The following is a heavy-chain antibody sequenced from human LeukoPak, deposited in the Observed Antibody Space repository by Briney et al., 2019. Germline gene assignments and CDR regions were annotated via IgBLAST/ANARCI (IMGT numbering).Heavy chain of an antibody. Sequence: PSETLSLTCTVSGGSISSYYWSWIRQPPGKGLEWVSAISGSGGSTYYADSVKGRFTISRDNSKNTLYLQMNSLRAEDTAVYYCAKEIAARPRNYWGQGTLVTVSS. V-gene: IGHV3-23*01. CDR2: ISGSGGST. CDR1: GGSISSYY. CDR3: AKEIAARPRNY. D-gene: IGHD6-6*01. J-gene: IGHJ4*02.